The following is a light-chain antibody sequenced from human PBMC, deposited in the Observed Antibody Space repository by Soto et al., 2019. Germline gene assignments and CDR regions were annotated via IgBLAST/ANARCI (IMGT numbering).Light chain of an antibody. CDR2: EVT. J-gene: IGLJ2*01. V-gene: IGLV2-14*01. Sequence: QSVLTQPASVSGSPGQSITISCTGTSSDVGGYNYVSWYQQHPGKAPKLMIYEVTYRPSGVSNRFSGSKSGNTASLTISGLQAEDEADYYCSSYTTRTTVLFGGGTKLTVL. CDR1: SSDVGGYNY. CDR3: SSYTTRTTVL.